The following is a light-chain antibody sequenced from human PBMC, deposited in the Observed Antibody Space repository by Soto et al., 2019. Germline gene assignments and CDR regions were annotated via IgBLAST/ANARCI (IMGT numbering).Light chain of an antibody. V-gene: IGKV2-28*01. CDR2: LGS. CDR1: QSLLHGTGYNY. Sequence: DIVMTQSPLSLPVTPGEPASISCRSSQSLLHGTGYNYLDWYLQKPGQSPQLLIQLGSMRASGVPDRVSGSGSGTDFTLKIRRVEAEDVGVYSCMQVLQTPVTFGPGTKVDI. CDR3: MQVLQTPVT. J-gene: IGKJ3*01.